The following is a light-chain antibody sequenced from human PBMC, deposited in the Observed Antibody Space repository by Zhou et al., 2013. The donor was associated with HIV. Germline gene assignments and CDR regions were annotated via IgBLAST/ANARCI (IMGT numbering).Light chain of an antibody. Sequence: QYPDTLSLSPGDRVTVACRASQAVSSSLAWYQQKPGQAPRLLIYGASTRATGIPARFSGSGSGTEFTLTISSLQSEDFAVYYCQQSNNWPPYTFGQGTKLEIK. CDR1: QAVSSS. J-gene: IGKJ2*01. V-gene: IGKV3-15*01. CDR3: QQSNNWPPYT. CDR2: GAS.